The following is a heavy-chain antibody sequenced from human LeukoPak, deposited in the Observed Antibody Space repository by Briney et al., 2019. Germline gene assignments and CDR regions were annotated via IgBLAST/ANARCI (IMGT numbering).Heavy chain of an antibody. CDR2: IYYSGST. D-gene: IGHD6-13*01. CDR1: GGSISSGDYY. Sequence: PSETLSLTCTVSGGSISSGDYYWSWIRQPPGKGLEWIGYIYYSGSTYYNPSLKSRVTISVDTSKNQFSLKLSSVTAADTAVYYCARGRIPGYSSSFQGGFDYWGQGTLVTVSS. J-gene: IGHJ4*02. V-gene: IGHV4-30-4*08. CDR3: ARGRIPGYSSSFQGGFDY.